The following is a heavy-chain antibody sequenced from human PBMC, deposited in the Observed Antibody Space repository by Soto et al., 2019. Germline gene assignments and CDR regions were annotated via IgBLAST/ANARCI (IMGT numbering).Heavy chain of an antibody. CDR1: GGSIGNDDYS. CDR3: ATVIPATRYFAY. Sequence: SETLSLTCTVSGGSIGNDDYSWSWVRQPPGKGLEWTGYIYHSGTTYYNPSLTSRVTISVDGSNKQFSLKLTSMTAADTAVYYCATVIPATRYFAYWGQGILVTVSS. J-gene: IGHJ4*02. CDR2: IYHSGTT. V-gene: IGHV4-30-2*01. D-gene: IGHD2-15*01.